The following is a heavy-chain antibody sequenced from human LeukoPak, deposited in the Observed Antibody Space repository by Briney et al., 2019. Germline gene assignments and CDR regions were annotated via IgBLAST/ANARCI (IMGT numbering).Heavy chain of an antibody. Sequence: PSGTLSLTCAVSGGSISSSNWWRWVRQPPGKGLEWIGEIYHSGSTNYNPSLKSRVTISTDTSKNHFSLMLRSVTAADTAVYYCARHYSSSPGNWFDPWGQGTLVTVSS. V-gene: IGHV4-4*02. CDR3: ARHYSSSPGNWFDP. CDR1: GGSISSSNW. J-gene: IGHJ5*02. D-gene: IGHD6-6*01. CDR2: IYHSGST.